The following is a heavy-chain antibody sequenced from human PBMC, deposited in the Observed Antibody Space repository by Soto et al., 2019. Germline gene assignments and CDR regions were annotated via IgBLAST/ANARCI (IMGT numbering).Heavy chain of an antibody. D-gene: IGHD4-17*01. CDR2: IIPIFGTA. CDR3: ARGRRLRWNDAFDI. V-gene: IGHV1-69*13. Sequence: SVKVSCKASGYTFTSYGISWVRQAPGQGLEWMGGIIPIFGTANYAQKFQGRVTITADESTSTAYMELSSLRSEDTAVYYCARGRRLRWNDAFDIWGQGTMVT. CDR1: GYTFTSYG. J-gene: IGHJ3*02.